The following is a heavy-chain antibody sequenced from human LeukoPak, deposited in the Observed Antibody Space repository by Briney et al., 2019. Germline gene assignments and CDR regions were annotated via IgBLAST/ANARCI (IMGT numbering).Heavy chain of an antibody. CDR1: GGSISSYY. D-gene: IGHD2-8*01. CDR2: IYYSGST. Sequence: PSETLSLTCTVSGGSISSYYWSWIRQPPGKGLEWIGYIYYSGSTNYNPSLKSRVTISVDTSKNQFSLKLSSVTAADTAVYYCARTQRYCTNGVCLFYYYYYMDVWGKGTTVTVSS. CDR3: ARTQRYCTNGVCLFYYYYYMDV. J-gene: IGHJ6*03. V-gene: IGHV4-59*12.